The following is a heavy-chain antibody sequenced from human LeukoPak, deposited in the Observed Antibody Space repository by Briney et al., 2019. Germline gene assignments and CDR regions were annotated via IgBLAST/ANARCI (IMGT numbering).Heavy chain of an antibody. D-gene: IGHD3-16*02. V-gene: IGHV1-8*01. CDR1: GYTFTSYD. Sequence: ASVKVSCKASGYTFTSYDINWVRQATGQGLEWMGWMNPNSGNTGYAQKFQGRVTMTRNTSISTAYMELSSLRSEDTAVYYCAGGRVYYDYVWGSYRSQERNWFDPWGQGTLVTVSS. J-gene: IGHJ5*02. CDR2: MNPNSGNT. CDR3: AGGRVYYDYVWGSYRSQERNWFDP.